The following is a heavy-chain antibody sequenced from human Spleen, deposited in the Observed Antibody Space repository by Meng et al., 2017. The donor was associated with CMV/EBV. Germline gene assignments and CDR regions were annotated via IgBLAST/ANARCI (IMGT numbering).Heavy chain of an antibody. J-gene: IGHJ6*02. Sequence: SQTLSLTCAISGDSVSSNSAAWNWIRQSPSRGLEWLGRTYYRSKWYNDYAVSVKRRITINPDTSKNQFSLQLNSVTPEDTAVYYCARGGRDDYVWGSYRYPRGSYYYGMDVWGQGTTVTVS. CDR1: GDSVSSNSAA. CDR2: TYYRSKWYN. CDR3: ARGGRDDYVWGSYRYPRGSYYYGMDV. D-gene: IGHD3-16*02. V-gene: IGHV6-1*01.